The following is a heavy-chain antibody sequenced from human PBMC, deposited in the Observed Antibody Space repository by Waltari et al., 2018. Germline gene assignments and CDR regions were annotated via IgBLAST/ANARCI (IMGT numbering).Heavy chain of an antibody. CDR3: AGGPKWVNY. V-gene: IGHV3-7*04. Sequence: EVQLVESGGGLVQPGGSLRLSCAASGFTSRSTRITWVRKAPGKGPEWLANIKADGSEQYYADSVKGRFTISRDNAENSLYLQMDSLTLEDTAVYYCAGGPKWVNYWGQGTLVTVSS. CDR2: IKADGSEQ. CDR1: GFTSRSTR. D-gene: IGHD1-26*01. J-gene: IGHJ4*02.